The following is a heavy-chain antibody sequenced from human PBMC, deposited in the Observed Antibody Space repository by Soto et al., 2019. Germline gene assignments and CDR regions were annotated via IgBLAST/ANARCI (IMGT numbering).Heavy chain of an antibody. Sequence: QITLKESGPTLVKPTQTLTLTCTFSGFSLSTGGVGVGWIRQPPGKALEWLAFIYWDDDKRYSPSLKSRLSISKDTSKNLVVLTMINMDPVDTATYFCAHRLPGSSTGWDTGIFEYWGQGTLVTVSS. CDR1: GFSLSTGGVG. J-gene: IGHJ4*02. CDR2: IYWDDDK. V-gene: IGHV2-5*02. CDR3: AHRLPGSSTGWDTGIFEY. D-gene: IGHD6-19*01.